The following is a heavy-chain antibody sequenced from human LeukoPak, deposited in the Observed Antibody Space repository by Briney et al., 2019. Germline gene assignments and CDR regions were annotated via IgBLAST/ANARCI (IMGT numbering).Heavy chain of an antibody. CDR2: ISGSGGST. J-gene: IGHJ4*02. D-gene: IGHD6-19*01. CDR1: GFTFSSYA. Sequence: VGSLRLSCAASGFTFSSYAMSWVRQAPGKGLEWVSAISGSGGSTYYADSVKGRFTISRDNSKNTLYLQMNSLRAEDTAVYYCARERNLEIAVAGTIFDYWGQGTLVTVSS. V-gene: IGHV3-23*01. CDR3: ARERNLEIAVAGTIFDY.